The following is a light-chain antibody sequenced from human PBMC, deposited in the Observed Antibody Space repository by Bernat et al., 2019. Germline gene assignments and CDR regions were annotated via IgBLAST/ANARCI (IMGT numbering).Light chain of an antibody. CDR1: QSISSW. J-gene: IGKJ2*01. V-gene: IGKV1-33*01. Sequence: DIQMTQSPSTLSASVGDRVTITCHASQSISSWLAWYQQKPGKAPKLLIYDASNLETGVPSRFSGSGSGTDFTFTISSLQPEDIATYYCQQYDNLPPNTFGQGTKLEIK. CDR2: DAS. CDR3: QQYDNLPPNT.